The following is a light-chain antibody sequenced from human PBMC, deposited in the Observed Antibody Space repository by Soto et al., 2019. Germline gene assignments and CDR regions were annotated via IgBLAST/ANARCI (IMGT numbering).Light chain of an antibody. J-gene: IGKJ5*01. CDR1: QSFRGL. CDR2: GAS. Sequence: EVVLTQSPVTLSLSPGERATLSCRASQSFRGLLAWYQQKPGQAPRLLIYGASTRATGIPARFSGSGSGTDFTLTISRLEPEDFAVYYCQQYGSSPITFGQGTRLEIK. V-gene: IGKV3-20*01. CDR3: QQYGSSPIT.